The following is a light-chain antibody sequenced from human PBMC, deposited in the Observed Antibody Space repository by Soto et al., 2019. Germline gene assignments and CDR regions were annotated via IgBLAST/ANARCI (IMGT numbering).Light chain of an antibody. V-gene: IGLV2-14*01. CDR1: SSDIGGYKY. Sequence: QSALTQPASVSGSPGQSITISCTGTSSDIGGYKYVSWYQQKPDKAPKLMIYDVSYRPSGVSDRFSGSKSGNTASLTISGLQAEDEADYYCISYTSINTHVFGTGTKV. CDR2: DVS. J-gene: IGLJ1*01. CDR3: ISYTSINTHV.